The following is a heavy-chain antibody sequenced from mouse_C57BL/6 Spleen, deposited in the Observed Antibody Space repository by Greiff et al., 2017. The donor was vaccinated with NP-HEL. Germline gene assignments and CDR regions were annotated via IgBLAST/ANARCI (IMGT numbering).Heavy chain of an antibody. Sequence: EVQLQQSGPELVKPGASVKISCKASGYSFTGYYMNWVKQSPEKSLEWIGEINPSTGGTTYNQKFKAKATLTVDKSSSTAYMQLKSLTSEDSAVYYCARRVGRGYFDVWGTGTTVTVSS. D-gene: IGHD4-1*01. J-gene: IGHJ1*03. CDR1: GYSFTGYY. V-gene: IGHV1-42*01. CDR2: INPSTGGT. CDR3: ARRVGRGYFDV.